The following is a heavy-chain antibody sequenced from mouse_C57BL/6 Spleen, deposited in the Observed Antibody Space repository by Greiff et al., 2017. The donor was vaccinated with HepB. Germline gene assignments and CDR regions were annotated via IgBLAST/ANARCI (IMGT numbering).Heavy chain of an antibody. J-gene: IGHJ4*01. CDR1: GYTFTDYY. CDR3: ARDYYCSYAMDY. Sequence: EVQLQQSGPELVKPGASVKISCKASGYTFTDYYMNWVKQSHGKSLEWIGDINHNNGGTSYNQKFKGKATLTVDKSPSTAYMELRSLTSEDSAVYYCARDYYCSYAMDYWGQGTSVTVSS. CDR2: INHNNGGT. V-gene: IGHV1-26*01. D-gene: IGHD1-1*01.